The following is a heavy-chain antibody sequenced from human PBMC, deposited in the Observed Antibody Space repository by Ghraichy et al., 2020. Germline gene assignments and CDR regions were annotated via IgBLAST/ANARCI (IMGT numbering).Heavy chain of an antibody. D-gene: IGHD6-6*01. CDR3: AKASTYSSSSHYFDY. V-gene: IGHV3-23*01. CDR1: GFSFGTYG. CDR2: LSGSGSKI. J-gene: IGHJ4*02. Sequence: LSLTCAASGFSFGTYGMSWVRQPPGKGLEWVSTLSGSGSKISYADSVKGRFTISRDNSKGTLYLQMGSLRAEDTAVYYCAKASTYSSSSHYFDYWGQGTLVTVSS.